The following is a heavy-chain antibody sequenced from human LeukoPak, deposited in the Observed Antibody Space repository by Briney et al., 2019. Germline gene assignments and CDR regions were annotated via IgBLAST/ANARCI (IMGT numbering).Heavy chain of an antibody. CDR1: GFTFSSYA. V-gene: IGHV3-23*01. Sequence: GGSLRLSCAASGFTFSSYAMSWVRQAPGKGQEWVSAISGSGGSTYYADSVKGRFTISRDNSKNTLYLQMNSLRAEDTAVYYCAKDRSPGDYVWGSYINVAFDYWGQGTLVTVSS. CDR3: AKDRSPGDYVWGSYINVAFDY. J-gene: IGHJ4*02. D-gene: IGHD3-16*01. CDR2: ISGSGGST.